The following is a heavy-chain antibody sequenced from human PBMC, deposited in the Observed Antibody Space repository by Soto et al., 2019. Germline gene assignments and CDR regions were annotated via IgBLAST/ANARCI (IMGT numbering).Heavy chain of an antibody. Sequence: GGSLRLSCVASGVTLSKHSMHWVRQSPGKGLEWVGFIWYDGSNTFYAESVKGRFTISRDYSKNTVYLQINALRAEDTAVYYCARDFSMVIVAPGYWGQGTLVTVSS. CDR2: IWYDGSNT. CDR1: GVTLSKHS. J-gene: IGHJ4*02. V-gene: IGHV3-33*08. D-gene: IGHD5-12*01. CDR3: ARDFSMVIVAPGY.